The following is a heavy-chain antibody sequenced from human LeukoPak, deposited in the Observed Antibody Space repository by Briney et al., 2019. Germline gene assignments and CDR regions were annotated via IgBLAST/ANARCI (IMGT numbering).Heavy chain of an antibody. D-gene: IGHD1-26*01. CDR2: LSHSGSS. J-gene: IGHJ4*02. Sequence: SETLSLTCTVSGASVSSYYWSWIRQPPGRGLEWIGYLSHSGSSDSNPSLKSRVTILVDTSKNQFSLKLTSVTAADTAVYYCARRRVGAYYFDYWGQGTLVTVSS. V-gene: IGHV4-59*02. CDR1: GASVSSYY. CDR3: ARRRVGAYYFDY.